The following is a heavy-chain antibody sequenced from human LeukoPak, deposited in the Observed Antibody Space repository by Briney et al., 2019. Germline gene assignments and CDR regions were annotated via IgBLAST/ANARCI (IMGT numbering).Heavy chain of an antibody. Sequence: SVKVSCKASGGTFSSYAISWVRQAPGQGLEWMGGIIPIFGTANYAQKFQGRVTITTDESTSTAYMELSSLRSEDTAVYYCARDDSSSSIVNDAFDIWGQGTMVTVSS. CDR3: ARDDSSSSIVNDAFDI. J-gene: IGHJ3*02. CDR1: GGTFSSYA. CDR2: IIPIFGTA. D-gene: IGHD6-6*01. V-gene: IGHV1-69*05.